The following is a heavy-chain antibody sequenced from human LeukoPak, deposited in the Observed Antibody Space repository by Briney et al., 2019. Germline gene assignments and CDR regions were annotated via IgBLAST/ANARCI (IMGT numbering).Heavy chain of an antibody. Sequence: SETLSLTCTVSGGSIDSTTWWSWVRQPPGKGLEWIGEIYHTGGTNYNPSLKSRVTISVDKSKNQFSLKLTSVTAADTAVYYCARTYCTTTCCYQWLDYWGQGILVTISS. CDR1: GGSIDSTTW. CDR3: ARTYCTTTCCYQWLDY. D-gene: IGHD2-8*01. J-gene: IGHJ4*02. V-gene: IGHV4-4*02. CDR2: IYHTGGT.